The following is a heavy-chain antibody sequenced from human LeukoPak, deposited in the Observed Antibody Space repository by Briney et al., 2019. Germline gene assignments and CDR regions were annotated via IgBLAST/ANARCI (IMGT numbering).Heavy chain of an antibody. D-gene: IGHD3-22*01. J-gene: IGHJ4*02. CDR1: GYSISSGYY. V-gene: IGHV4-38-2*02. Sequence: SETLSLTCTVSGYSISSGYYWGWIRQPPGKGLEWIGSIYHSGSTYYNPSLKSRVTISVDTSKNQFSLKLSSVTAADTAVYYCASIESSGYYYESYFDYWGQGTLVTVSS. CDR2: IYHSGST. CDR3: ASIESSGYYYESYFDY.